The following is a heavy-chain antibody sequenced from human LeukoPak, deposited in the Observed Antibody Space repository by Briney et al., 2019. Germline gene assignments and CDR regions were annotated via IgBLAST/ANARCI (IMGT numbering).Heavy chain of an antibody. J-gene: IGHJ4*02. CDR2: ISYDGSNK. V-gene: IGHV3-30*18. D-gene: IGHD5-18*01. CDR3: AKDLRGYSYGVFDY. Sequence: PGGSLRLSCAASGFTFSSYGMHWVRQAPGKGLEWVAVISYDGSNKYYADSVKGRFTISRDNSKNTLYLQMNSLRAEDTAVYYCAKDLRGYSYGVFDYWGQGTLVTVSS. CDR1: GFTFSSYG.